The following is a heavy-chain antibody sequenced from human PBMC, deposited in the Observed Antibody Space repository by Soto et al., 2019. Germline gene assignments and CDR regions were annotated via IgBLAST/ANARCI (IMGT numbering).Heavy chain of an antibody. V-gene: IGHV3-23*01. CDR1: GFTFSSYA. CDR3: AKASGWFGEFDY. CDR2: ISGRGGST. J-gene: IGHJ4*02. Sequence: EVQLLESGGGLVQPGGSLRLSCAASGFTFSSYAMSWVRQAPGKGLGWVSAISGRGGSTYYADSVKGRFTISRDHSKNALYLQMNSLRAEDTAVYYCAKASGWFGEFDYWGQGTLVTVSS. D-gene: IGHD3-10*01.